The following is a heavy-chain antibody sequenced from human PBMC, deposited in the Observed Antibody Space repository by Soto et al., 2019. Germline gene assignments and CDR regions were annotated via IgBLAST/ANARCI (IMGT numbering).Heavy chain of an antibody. CDR2: IGRTGIDR. V-gene: IGHV3-21*01. CDR1: GFSFSTST. CDR3: VCDYNRRY. Sequence: EVQLVESGGGLVKPGGSLRLSCAASGFSFSTSTMNWVRQAPGKGLEFVSYIGRTGIDRYYIDSVKGRFTISRDNAQNSLYLQMNSLRAEDTALYYCVCDYNRRYWGQGTLVTVSS. J-gene: IGHJ4*02. D-gene: IGHD5-12*01.